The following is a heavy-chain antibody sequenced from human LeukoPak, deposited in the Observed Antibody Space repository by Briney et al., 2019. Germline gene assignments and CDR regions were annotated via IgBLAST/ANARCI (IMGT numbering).Heavy chain of an antibody. D-gene: IGHD3-22*01. J-gene: IGHJ4*02. V-gene: IGHV4-61*02. CDR2: IYTSGST. CDR1: GGSTSSGSYY. CDR3: ARGTYYYDSSGYGHFDY. Sequence: SQTLSLTCTVSGGSTSSGSYYWSWIRQPAGKGLEWIGRIYTSGSTNYNPSLKSRVTISVDTSKNQFSLKLSSVTAADTAAYYCARGTYYYDSSGYGHFDYWGQGTLVTVSS.